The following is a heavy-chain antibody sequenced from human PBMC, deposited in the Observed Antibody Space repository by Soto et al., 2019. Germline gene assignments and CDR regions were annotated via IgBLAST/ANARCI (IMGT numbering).Heavy chain of an antibody. D-gene: IGHD2-8*01. CDR1: GFTFSSCS. Sequence: PVGSLRLSCASSGFTFSSCSMNWVRQAPGKGLEWVSFISGSGDTKYYADSVKGRFTISRDNAKNSLYLQMSSLRDEDTAVYYCAKYCSSDVCFDYWGHGTLVTVSS. CDR2: ISGSGDTK. V-gene: IGHV3-48*02. J-gene: IGHJ4*01. CDR3: AKYCSSDVCFDY.